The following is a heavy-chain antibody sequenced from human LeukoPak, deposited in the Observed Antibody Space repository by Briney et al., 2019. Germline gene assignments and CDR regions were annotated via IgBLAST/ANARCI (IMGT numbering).Heavy chain of an antibody. CDR1: GYTFTAYY. CDR2: INPSGGGT. D-gene: IGHD2-15*01. CDR3: AREGGGDCSGGSCYRFDP. Sequence: ASVKVSCKASGYTFTAYYMHWVRQAPGQGLEWVGAINPSGGGTRYAQKFQGRVTMTRDTSTSTVYMELSSLRSEDTAVYYCAREGGGDCSGGSCYRFDPWGQGTLVTVSS. V-gene: IGHV1-46*01. J-gene: IGHJ5*02.